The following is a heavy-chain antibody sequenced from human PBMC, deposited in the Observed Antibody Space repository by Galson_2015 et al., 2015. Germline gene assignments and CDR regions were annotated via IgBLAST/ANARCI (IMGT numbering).Heavy chain of an antibody. CDR3: AAGEDDSSGYYYFDY. Sequence: SVKVSCKASGFTFTSSAVQWVRQARGQRLEWIGWIVVGSGNTNYAQKFQERVTITRDMSTSTAYMELSSLRSEDTAVYYCAAGEDDSSGYYYFDYWGQGTLVTVSS. CDR1: GFTFTSSA. J-gene: IGHJ4*02. CDR2: IVVGSGNT. D-gene: IGHD3-22*01. V-gene: IGHV1-58*01.